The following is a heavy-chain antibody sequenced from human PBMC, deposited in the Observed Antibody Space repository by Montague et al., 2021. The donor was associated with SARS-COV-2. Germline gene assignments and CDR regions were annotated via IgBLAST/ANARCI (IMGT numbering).Heavy chain of an antibody. J-gene: IGHJ4*02. V-gene: IGHV3-30*04. Sequence: SLRLSCAASGFTFSSYAMHWVRQAPGKGLEWVAIVSYDGSNKYYADSVKVRFTISRDNSKNTLYLQMNSLRAEDTAVYYCVRGRGLAAAGTDDYWGQGTLVTVSS. CDR3: VRGRGLAAAGTDDY. D-gene: IGHD6-13*01. CDR2: VSYDGSNK. CDR1: GFTFSSYA.